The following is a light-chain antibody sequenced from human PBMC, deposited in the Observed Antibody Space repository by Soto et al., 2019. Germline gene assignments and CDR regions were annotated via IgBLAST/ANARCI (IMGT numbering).Light chain of an antibody. CDR2: GAS. Sequence: EIVLTQSPGTLSLSPGERATLSCRASQSVSSSYLAWYQQKPGQDPRLLIYGASSRATGIPDRFSGSGSGTDFTLTISRLEPEDFAVYYCQQYGSPLSFGGGTKVEIK. CDR1: QSVSSSY. V-gene: IGKV3-20*01. J-gene: IGKJ4*01. CDR3: QQYGSPLS.